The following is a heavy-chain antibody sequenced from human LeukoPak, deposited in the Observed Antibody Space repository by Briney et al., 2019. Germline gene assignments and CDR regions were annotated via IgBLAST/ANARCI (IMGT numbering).Heavy chain of an antibody. J-gene: IGHJ4*02. V-gene: IGHV3-48*01. D-gene: IGHD1-26*01. CDR2: ISSGSSTI. Sequence: PSETLSLTCTVSGGSISGSSYYWGWIRQPPGKGLEWVSYISSGSSTIYYADSVKGRFTISRDNAKNSLYLQMNSLRAEDTAVYYCARGQPFAIGGATVQYYFDYWGQGTLVAVSS. CDR3: ARGQPFAIGGATVQYYFDY. CDR1: GGSISGSSYY.